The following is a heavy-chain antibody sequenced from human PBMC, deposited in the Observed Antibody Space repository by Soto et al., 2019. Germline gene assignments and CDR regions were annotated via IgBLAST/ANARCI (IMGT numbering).Heavy chain of an antibody. Sequence: QVQLQESGPGLVKPSETLSLSCTVSGDSITKISSRGDYWGWIRQAPGKGLEWIGSIYYIGSTFYNPSLKSRLTMSVDTSKNEFSLKLSSVTAADTAVYYCARHPRDDKDSSGYFDYWGRGTLVTVSS. V-gene: IGHV4-39*01. CDR3: ARHPRDDKDSSGYFDY. J-gene: IGHJ4*02. CDR1: GDSITKISSRGDY. D-gene: IGHD3-22*01. CDR2: IYYIGST.